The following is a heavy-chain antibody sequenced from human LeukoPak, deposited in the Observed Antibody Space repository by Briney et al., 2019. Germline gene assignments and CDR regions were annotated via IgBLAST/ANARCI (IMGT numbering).Heavy chain of an antibody. CDR2: ISSSSYI. J-gene: IGHJ4*02. CDR3: ARGKIFGSSGTTAFDY. CDR1: GFTFSSYS. D-gene: IGHD6-13*01. Sequence: KPGGSLRLSCAASGFTFSSYSMNWVRQAPGKGLEWVSSISSSSYIYYADSVKGRFTISRDNAKNSLYLQMNSLRAEDTAVYYCARGKIFGSSGTTAFDYWGQGTLVTVSS. V-gene: IGHV3-21*01.